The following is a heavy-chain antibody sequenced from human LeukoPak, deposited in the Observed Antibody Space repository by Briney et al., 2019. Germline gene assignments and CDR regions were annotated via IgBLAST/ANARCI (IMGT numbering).Heavy chain of an antibody. D-gene: IGHD1-26*01. V-gene: IGHV3-21*01. CDR2: ISSSSSYI. J-gene: IGHJ4*02. CDR1: GFTFSTFA. Sequence: GGSLRLSCAASGFTFSTFAMIWVRQPPGKGLEWVSSISSSSSYIYYADSVKGRFTISRDNAKNSLYLQMNSLRAEDTAVYYCARSPWELLYYFDYWGQGTLVTVSS. CDR3: ARSPWELLYYFDY.